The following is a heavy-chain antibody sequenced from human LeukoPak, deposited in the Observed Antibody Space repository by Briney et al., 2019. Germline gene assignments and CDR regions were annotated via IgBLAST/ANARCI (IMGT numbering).Heavy chain of an antibody. Sequence: GGSLRLSCEASGFTFEEYAMHWVWQPPGKGLEWVAGVSWNSGNINYADSVKGRFTSSRDNAKNSLYLQMNSLRPEDTALYYCGRGYFGSGSSSGPIDYWGQGTLVTVSS. CDR3: GRGYFGSGSSSGPIDY. D-gene: IGHD3-10*01. J-gene: IGHJ4*02. V-gene: IGHV3-9*01. CDR2: VSWNSGNI. CDR1: GFTFEEYA.